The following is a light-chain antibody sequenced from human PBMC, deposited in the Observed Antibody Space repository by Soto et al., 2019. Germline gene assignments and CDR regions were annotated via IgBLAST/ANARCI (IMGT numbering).Light chain of an antibody. CDR2: EVS. CDR1: SSDVGGYNY. CDR3: ISYTSSSTWV. J-gene: IGLJ3*02. Sequence: QSVLTQPASVSGSPGQSITISCTGTSSDVGGYNYVSWYQQHPGKAPKLMIYEVSNRPSGVSDRFSGSRSGNTASLTISGLQAEDESDYYCISYTSSSTWVFGGGTKLNVL. V-gene: IGLV2-14*01.